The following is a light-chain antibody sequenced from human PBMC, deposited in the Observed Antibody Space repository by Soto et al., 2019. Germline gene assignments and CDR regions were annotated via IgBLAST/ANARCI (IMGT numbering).Light chain of an antibody. CDR3: QQYYSIPFT. CDR1: QSVLYSSNNENY. J-gene: IGKJ3*01. CDR2: WAS. V-gene: IGKV4-1*01. Sequence: DIVMTQSPDSLAVSLGERATINCKSSQSVLYSSNNENYLAWYQQKPGQPPKLLIYWASTRESWVPDRFSGSGSGTDFTLTISSLQAEDVAVYYCQQYYSIPFTFGPGTKVDIE.